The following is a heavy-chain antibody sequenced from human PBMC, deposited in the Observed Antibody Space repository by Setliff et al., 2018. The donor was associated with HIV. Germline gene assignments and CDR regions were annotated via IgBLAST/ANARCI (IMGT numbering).Heavy chain of an antibody. CDR1: GFTFSNYA. CDR3: ATLSSNWHLDY. V-gene: IGHV3-30*04. D-gene: IGHD6-13*01. Sequence: QPGGSLRLSCAASGFTFSNYAMHWARQAPVKGLEWVAVISYDGSDKYYADSVKGRFTISRDNSKNTVYLQMNSLRAEDTAVYYCATLSSNWHLDYWGQGTLVTVSS. CDR2: ISYDGSDK. J-gene: IGHJ4*02.